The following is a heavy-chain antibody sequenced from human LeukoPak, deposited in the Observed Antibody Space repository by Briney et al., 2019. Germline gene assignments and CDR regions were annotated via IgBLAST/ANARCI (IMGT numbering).Heavy chain of an antibody. V-gene: IGHV1-2*02. J-gene: IGHJ3*02. CDR3: ASRGLGVDAFDI. D-gene: IGHD3/OR15-3a*01. CDR2: INPSSGGT. Sequence: ASVKVSCKASGYTFTGYYMHWVRQAPGQGLEWMGWINPSSGGTNYAQKFQGRVTMARDTSISTAYMELSRLRSDDTAVYYCASRGLGVDAFDIWGQGTMVTVSS. CDR1: GYTFTGYY.